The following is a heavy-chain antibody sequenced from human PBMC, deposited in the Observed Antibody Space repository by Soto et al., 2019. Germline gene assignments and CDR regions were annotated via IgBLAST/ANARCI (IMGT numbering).Heavy chain of an antibody. D-gene: IGHD3-9*01. V-gene: IGHV4-30-4*01. Sequence: SETLCVTCIFSGGSISIGDYYWSWIRQPPGKGLEWIGYIYYSGSTYYNPSLKSRVTISVDTSKNQFSLKLSSVTAADTAVYYCARDRLVPYNWFDPWGQGTMVTVSS. CDR2: IYYSGST. CDR3: ARDRLVPYNWFDP. CDR1: GGSISIGDYY. J-gene: IGHJ5*02.